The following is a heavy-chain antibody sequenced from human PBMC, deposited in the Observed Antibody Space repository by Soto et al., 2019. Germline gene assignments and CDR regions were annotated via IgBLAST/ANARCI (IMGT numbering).Heavy chain of an antibody. J-gene: IGHJ3*02. CDR2: IWYDGSNK. V-gene: IGHV3-33*01. CDR3: ARVRSACGSGLNAFDI. D-gene: IGHD3-10*01. Sequence: QVQLVESGGGVVQPGRSLRLSCAASGFTFSSYGMHWVRQAPGKGLEWVAVIWYDGSNKYYADSVKGRFTISRDNSKNTVYVQMNSLRAEDTAVYYGARVRSACGSGLNAFDIWGQGTMVTVSS. CDR1: GFTFSSYG.